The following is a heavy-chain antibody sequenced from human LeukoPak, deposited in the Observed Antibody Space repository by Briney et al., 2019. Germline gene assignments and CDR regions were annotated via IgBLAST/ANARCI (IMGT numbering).Heavy chain of an antibody. CDR1: GFTFSSYS. CDR2: ISSSSSYI. J-gene: IGHJ6*02. D-gene: IGHD2-2*01. CDR3: ARACSSTSCYGYYYYYGMDV. V-gene: IGHV3-21*01. Sequence: GGSLRLSCAASGFTFSSYSMNWVRQAPGKGLEWVSSISSSSSYIYYADSVKGRFTISRDNAKNSLYLQMNSLRAEDTAVYYCARACSSTSCYGYYYYYGMDVWGQGTTVTVSS.